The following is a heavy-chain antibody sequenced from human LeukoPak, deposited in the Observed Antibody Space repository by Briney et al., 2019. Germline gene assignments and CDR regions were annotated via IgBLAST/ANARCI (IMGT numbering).Heavy chain of an antibody. D-gene: IGHD4-17*01. CDR3: ARDDGNYGGFDP. V-gene: IGHV3-9*01. J-gene: IGHJ5*02. CDR2: ISWNSGSI. CDR1: GFTFDDYA. Sequence: PGGSLRLSCAASGFTFDDYAMRWVRQAPGKGLEWVSGISWNSGSIGYADSVKGRFTISRDNAKNSLYLQMNSLRSEDTAVYYCARDDGNYGGFDPWGQGTLVTVSS.